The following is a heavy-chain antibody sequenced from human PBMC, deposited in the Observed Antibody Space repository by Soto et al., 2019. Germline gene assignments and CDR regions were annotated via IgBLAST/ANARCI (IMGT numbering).Heavy chain of an antibody. CDR3: EGGGYYDFWSGYEFDY. Sequence: QVQLVQSGAEVKKPGSSVKVSCKASGGTFSSYTISWVRQAPGQGLEWMGRIIPILGIANYAQKFQGRVTIAADKAKSTAYMELSSLRSEDTAVYYWEGGGYYDFWSGYEFDYWGQGTLVTVSS. D-gene: IGHD3-3*01. V-gene: IGHV1-69*02. J-gene: IGHJ4*02. CDR1: GGTFSSYT. CDR2: IIPILGIA.